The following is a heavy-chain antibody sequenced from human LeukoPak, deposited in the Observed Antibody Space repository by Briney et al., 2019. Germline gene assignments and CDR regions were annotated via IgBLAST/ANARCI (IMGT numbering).Heavy chain of an antibody. J-gene: IGHJ4*02. CDR1: GYTLTSYG. V-gene: IGHV1-18*01. Sequence: GASVKVSCKASGYTLTSYGISWVRQAPGQGLEWMGWISAYNGNTKYAQKVQGRVTMTTDTSTSTAYMELRSLRSDDTAVYYCARTSLRAKQGSRVFDYWGQGTLVTVSS. D-gene: IGHD3-10*01. CDR2: ISAYNGNT. CDR3: ARTSLRAKQGSRVFDY.